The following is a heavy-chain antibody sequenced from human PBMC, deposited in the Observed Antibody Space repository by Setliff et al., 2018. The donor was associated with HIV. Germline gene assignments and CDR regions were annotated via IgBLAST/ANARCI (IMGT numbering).Heavy chain of an antibody. Sequence: SETLSLTCTVSGASISSHNYYWGWIRQSPGKGLEWIASIRSSGDTYYNPSLQSRVIISVDTSNNPITLKLTSVTAADTAVYYCTIPASSLAPNWGRGTQVTVSS. CDR3: TIPASSLAPN. V-gene: IGHV4-39*01. J-gene: IGHJ4*02. CDR1: GASISSHNYY. CDR2: IRSSGDT.